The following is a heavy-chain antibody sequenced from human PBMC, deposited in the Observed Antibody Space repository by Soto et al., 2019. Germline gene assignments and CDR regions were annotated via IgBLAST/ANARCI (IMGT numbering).Heavy chain of an antibody. J-gene: IGHJ6*02. Sequence: ASVKVSCKASGYTFTSYYMHWVRQAPGQGLEWMGIINPSGGSTSYAQKFQGRVTMTRETSTSTVYMELSSLRSEDTAVYYCARGGMEQLPPGDYYYYYGMDVWGQGTTVTVSS. CDR1: GYTFTSYY. CDR3: ARGGMEQLPPGDYYYYYGMDV. CDR2: INPSGGST. D-gene: IGHD6-13*01. V-gene: IGHV1-46*01.